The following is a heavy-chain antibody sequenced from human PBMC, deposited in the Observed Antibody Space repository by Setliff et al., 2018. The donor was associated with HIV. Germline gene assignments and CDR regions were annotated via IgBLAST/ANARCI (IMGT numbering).Heavy chain of an antibody. CDR2: IVVGSGNT. D-gene: IGHD2-2*01. CDR3: AAAVSFCDSTSCSHYFDY. CDR1: GFTFSNSA. J-gene: IGHJ4*02. Sequence: GASVMVSCKASGFTFSNSAVLWVRQARGQRPEWIGWIVVGSGNTNYAQMFYERVTITRDMSTSTAYMELSSLRSEDTAMYYCAAAVSFCDSTSCSHYFDYWGPGTLVTVSS. V-gene: IGHV1-58*01.